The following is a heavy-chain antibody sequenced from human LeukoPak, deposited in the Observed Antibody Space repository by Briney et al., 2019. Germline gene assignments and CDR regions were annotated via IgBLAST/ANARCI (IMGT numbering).Heavy chain of an antibody. D-gene: IGHD3-10*01. Sequence: SWVRQAPGKGLEWVSAISGSGGSTYYADSVKGRFTISRDNSKNTLYLQMNSLRAEDTAVYYCAKVSNYYGSGSYSDYWGQGTLVTVSS. V-gene: IGHV3-23*01. J-gene: IGHJ4*02. CDR3: AKVSNYYGSGSYSDY. CDR2: ISGSGGST.